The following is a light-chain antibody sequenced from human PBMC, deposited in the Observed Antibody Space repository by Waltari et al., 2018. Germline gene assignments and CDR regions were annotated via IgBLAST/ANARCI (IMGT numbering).Light chain of an antibody. J-gene: IGLJ2*01. CDR3: SSFTTSTTLV. V-gene: IGLV2-14*03. CDR2: DVN. CDR1: SNDVGPSNS. Sequence: SALTQPASLSGSPGQSITISCPGNSNDVGPSNSPSGSQQYPGKAPKLRIYDVNKRPSGISDRFSGSKSGNTASLTVSGLQPEDEADYHCSSFTTSTTLVFGGGTKLTVL.